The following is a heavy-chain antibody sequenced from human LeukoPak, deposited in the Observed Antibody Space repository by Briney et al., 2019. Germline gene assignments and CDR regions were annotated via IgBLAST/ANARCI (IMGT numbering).Heavy chain of an antibody. V-gene: IGHV3-33*08. J-gene: IGHJ4*02. CDR2: IWYDGSNK. Sequence: GGSLRLSCAASGFTFSSYAMTWVRQAPGKGLEWVAVIWYDGSNKYYADSVKGRFTISRDNSKNTLYLQMNSLRAEDTAVYYCARDADDSSVFDYWGQGTLVTVSS. CDR3: ARDADDSSVFDY. D-gene: IGHD3-22*01. CDR1: GFTFSSYA.